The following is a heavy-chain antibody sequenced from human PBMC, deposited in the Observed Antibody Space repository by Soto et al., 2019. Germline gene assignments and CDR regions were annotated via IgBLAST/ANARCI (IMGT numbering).Heavy chain of an antibody. CDR2: IYYSGST. Sequence: SETLSLTCTVSGGSISSYYWSWIRQPPGRGLEWIGYIYYSGSTNYNPSLKSRVTISVDTSKNQFSLKLSSVTAADTAVYYCASYDYGDSHFDYWGQGTLVTVSS. CDR1: GGSISSYY. V-gene: IGHV4-59*08. CDR3: ASYDYGDSHFDY. D-gene: IGHD4-17*01. J-gene: IGHJ4*02.